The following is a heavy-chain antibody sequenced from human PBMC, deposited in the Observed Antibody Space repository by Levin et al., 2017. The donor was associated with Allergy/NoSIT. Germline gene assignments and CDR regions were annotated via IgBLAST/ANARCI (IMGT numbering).Heavy chain of an antibody. J-gene: IGHJ4*02. CDR2: VNPNSGGT. CDR1: GYSFIDYY. Sequence: ASVKVSCKASGYSFIDYYMHWVRQAPGQGLEWMGWVNPNSGGTDSAQKFQGRVTMTRDTSINTAYMDLNRLTSDDTAVYFCARGGTMNRAAADGHFDYWGQGTLVTVSS. D-gene: IGHD1-7*01. V-gene: IGHV1-2*02. CDR3: ARGGTMNRAAADGHFDY.